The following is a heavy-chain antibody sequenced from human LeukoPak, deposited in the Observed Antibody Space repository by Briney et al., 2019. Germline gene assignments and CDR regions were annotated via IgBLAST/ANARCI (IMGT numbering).Heavy chain of an antibody. CDR3: ARDGKPWLVTSLFDY. Sequence: GPSVTVSCKASGYTFTGYYMHWVRHPPGQGLEWMGWINPNSGGTNYAQKFQGRVTMTRDTSISTAYMELSRLRSDDTAVYYCARDGKPWLVTSLFDYWGQGTLVTVSS. CDR2: INPNSGGT. V-gene: IGHV1-2*02. D-gene: IGHD6-19*01. J-gene: IGHJ4*02. CDR1: GYTFTGYY.